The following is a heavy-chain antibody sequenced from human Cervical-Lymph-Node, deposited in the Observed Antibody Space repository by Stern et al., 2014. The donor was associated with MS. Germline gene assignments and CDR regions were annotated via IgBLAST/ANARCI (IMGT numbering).Heavy chain of an antibody. CDR1: GGSISSGDYY. J-gene: IGHJ3*02. CDR3: ASSVRGGYAFDI. Sequence: VQLVESGPGLVKPSQTLSLTCTVSGGSISSGDYYWSWIRQPPVKGLEWIGYIYYSGSTYYNPSLKSRVTISVDTSKNQFSLKLSSVTAADTAVYYCASSVRGGYAFDIWGQGTMVTVSS. CDR2: IYYSGST. D-gene: IGHD3-10*01. V-gene: IGHV4-30-4*01.